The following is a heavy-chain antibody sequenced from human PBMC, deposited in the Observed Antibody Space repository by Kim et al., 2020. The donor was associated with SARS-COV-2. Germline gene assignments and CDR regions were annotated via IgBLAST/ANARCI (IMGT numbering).Heavy chain of an antibody. CDR2: IRSKAYGGTT. J-gene: IGHJ6*03. V-gene: IGHV3-49*04. D-gene: IGHD2-2*01. CDR1: GFTFGDYA. Sequence: GGSLRLSCTASGFTFGDYAMSWVRQAPGKGLEWVGFIRSKAYGGTTEYAASVKGRFTISRDDSKSIAYLQMNSLKTEDTAVYYCTRAGGYCSSTSCYLPSYYYYYMDVWGKGATVTVSS. CDR3: TRAGGYCSSTSCYLPSYYYYYMDV.